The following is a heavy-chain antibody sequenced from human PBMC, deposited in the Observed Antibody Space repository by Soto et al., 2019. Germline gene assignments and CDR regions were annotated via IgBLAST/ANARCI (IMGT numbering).Heavy chain of an antibody. CDR2: ISSSSSTI. CDR3: ARDKLLSMTRTVHYDGMAV. V-gene: IGHV3-48*02. D-gene: IGHD2-2*01. CDR1: GFIFSSYG. J-gene: IGHJ6*02. Sequence: GGSLRLSCAASGFIFSSYGMNWVRQAPGKGMEWVSYISSSSSTIYYVDSVKGRFTISRDNAKNSLYLQMNSLRDEDTAVYYCARDKLLSMTRTVHYDGMAVWVQGTTVTGSS.